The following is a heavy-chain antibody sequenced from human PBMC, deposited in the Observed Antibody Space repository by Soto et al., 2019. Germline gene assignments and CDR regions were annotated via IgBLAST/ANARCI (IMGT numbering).Heavy chain of an antibody. CDR2: IIPIFGTA. J-gene: IGHJ6*02. D-gene: IGHD2-15*01. Sequence: QVQLVQSGAEVKKPGSSVKVSCKASGGTFSSYAISWVRQAPGQGLEWMGGIIPIFGTANHAQKFQGRVTIAADESPSTAYMELRSVGAEDTGVYYCAREGLVVAAIKYYYYYYGMDVWGQGTTVTVSS. V-gene: IGHV1-69*01. CDR3: AREGLVVAAIKYYYYYYGMDV. CDR1: GGTFSSYA.